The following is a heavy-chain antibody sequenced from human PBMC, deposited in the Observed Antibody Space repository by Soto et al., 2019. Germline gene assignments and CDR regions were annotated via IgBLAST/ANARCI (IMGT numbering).Heavy chain of an antibody. V-gene: IGHV4-31*03. Sequence: SETLSLTCTVSGGSISSGGYYWSWIRQHPGKGLEWIGYIYYSGSTYYNPSLKSRVTISVDTSKNQFSLKLSSVTAADTAVYYCARDFCDDSSGPSYYFDYWGQGTLVTVSS. CDR3: ARDFCDDSSGPSYYFDY. CDR2: IYYSGST. J-gene: IGHJ4*02. D-gene: IGHD3-22*01. CDR1: GGSISSGGYY.